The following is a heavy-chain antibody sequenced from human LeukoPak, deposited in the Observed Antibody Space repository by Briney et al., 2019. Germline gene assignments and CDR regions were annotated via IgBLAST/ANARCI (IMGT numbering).Heavy chain of an antibody. V-gene: IGHV3-21*01. CDR3: ARVSYDFWSGYYYYYYYGMDV. Sequence: GGSLRLSCAASGFTFSSYSMNWVRQAPGKGLEWVSSISSSSSYIYYADSVKGRFTISRDNAKNSLYLQMNSLRVEDTAVYYCARVSYDFWSGYYYYYYYGMDVWGQGTTVTVSS. CDR2: ISSSSSYI. D-gene: IGHD3-3*01. J-gene: IGHJ6*02. CDR1: GFTFSSYS.